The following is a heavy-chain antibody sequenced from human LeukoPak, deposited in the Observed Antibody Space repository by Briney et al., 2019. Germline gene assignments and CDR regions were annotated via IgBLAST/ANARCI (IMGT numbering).Heavy chain of an antibody. CDR3: AREAVTDVCFSDY. CDR2: IYHSGST. V-gene: IGHV4-30-2*01. Sequence: PSETLSLTCTVSGGSISSGGYYWSWIRQPPGKGLEWIGYIYHSGSTYYNPSLKSRVTISVDTSKNQFSLKLSSVTAADTAVYYCAREAVTDVCFSDYWGQGTLVTVSS. CDR1: GGSISSGGYY. D-gene: IGHD2-21*02. J-gene: IGHJ4*02.